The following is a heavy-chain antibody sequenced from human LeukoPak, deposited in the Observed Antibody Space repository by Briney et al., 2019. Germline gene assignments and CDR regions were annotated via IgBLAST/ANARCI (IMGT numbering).Heavy chain of an antibody. J-gene: IGHJ4*02. V-gene: IGHV1-2*02. D-gene: IGHD1-26*01. Sequence: ASVKVSCKASGYTFTGYYMHWVRQAPGQGLEWMGWINPNSGGTNYAQKFQGRVTMTRDTSISTAYMELSRLRSDDTAVYYCARVDNRYSGSSYWGQGTLVTVSS. CDR3: ARVDNRYSGSSY. CDR2: INPNSGGT. CDR1: GYTFTGYY.